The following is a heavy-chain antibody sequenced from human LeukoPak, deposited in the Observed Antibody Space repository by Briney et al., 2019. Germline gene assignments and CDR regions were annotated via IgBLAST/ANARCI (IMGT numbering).Heavy chain of an antibody. J-gene: IGHJ6*02. Sequence: PGGSLRLSCAASGFTFSIYGMHWVRQAPGKGLGWVAVISFDGSNKYYAVSVKGRFTISRDNAKNTLYLQMNSLGAADTAVYYCAKGSKDYYAATAYYSHGMEVWGHGTTVTVSS. D-gene: IGHD4/OR15-4a*01. CDR3: AKGSKDYYAATAYYSHGMEV. V-gene: IGHV3-30*18. CDR2: ISFDGSNK. CDR1: GFTFSIYG.